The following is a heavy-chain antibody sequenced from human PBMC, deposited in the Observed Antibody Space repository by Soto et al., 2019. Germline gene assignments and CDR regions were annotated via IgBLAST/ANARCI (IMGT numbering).Heavy chain of an antibody. CDR2: IKSKTDGGTT. CDR3: TTGYIAYPYYYYYYGMDV. V-gene: IGHV3-15*07. J-gene: IGHJ6*02. CDR1: GFTFSNAW. Sequence: GRSLRLSCAASGFTFSNAWMNWVRQAPGKGLEWVGRIKSKTDGGTTDYAAPVKGRFTISRDDSKNTLYLQMNSLKTEDTAVYYCTTGYIAYPYYYYYYGMDVWGQGTTVTVSS. D-gene: IGHD2-2*02.